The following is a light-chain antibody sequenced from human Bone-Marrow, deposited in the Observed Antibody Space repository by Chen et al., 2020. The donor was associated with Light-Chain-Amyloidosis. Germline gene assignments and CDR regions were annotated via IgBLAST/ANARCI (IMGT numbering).Light chain of an antibody. CDR3: SSYTITNTLV. Sequence: HSALTQPASVSGSPGQSIPISCTGTSSAVGGDNHVSWYQQHPDKAPKLMIYEVTNRPSWVPDRFSGSKSDNTASLTISGLQTEDEADYFCSSYTITNTLVFGSGTRVTVL. CDR2: EVT. J-gene: IGLJ1*01. CDR1: SSAVGGDNH. V-gene: IGLV2-14*01.